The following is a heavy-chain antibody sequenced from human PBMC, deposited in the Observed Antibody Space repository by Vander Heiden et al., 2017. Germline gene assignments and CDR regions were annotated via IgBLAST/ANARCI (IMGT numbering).Heavy chain of an antibody. Sequence: EVQLVQSGGGLVKPGGSLRLPCAASGFTFSNAWMRWVLQAPGKGLEWVGRIKSKTDGGTTYYAAPVKGRFTISRDDAKDTVYLQMKSLKTEDTAVYYCTIPRDYWGQGTLVTVSS. CDR2: IKSKTDGGTT. CDR3: TIPRDY. CDR1: GFTFSNAW. J-gene: IGHJ4*02. V-gene: IGHV3-15*01.